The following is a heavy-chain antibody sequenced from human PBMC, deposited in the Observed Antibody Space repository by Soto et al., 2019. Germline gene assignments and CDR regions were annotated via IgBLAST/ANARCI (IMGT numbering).Heavy chain of an antibody. J-gene: IGHJ6*02. CDR1: VYIFTGYY. D-gene: IGHD2-2*01. CDR3: ARDSFSEVVVPAAIHSGYDWVSHGMDV. V-gene: IGHV1-2*04. CDR2: INPNSGGT. Sequence: GASVEVSCKASVYIFTGYYMHWVRQAAGQGLELMGWINPNSGGTNYAQKFQGWVTMTRDTSISTAYMELSRLRSDDTAAYYCARDSFSEVVVPAAIHSGYDWVSHGMDVWGQGTTVTVSS.